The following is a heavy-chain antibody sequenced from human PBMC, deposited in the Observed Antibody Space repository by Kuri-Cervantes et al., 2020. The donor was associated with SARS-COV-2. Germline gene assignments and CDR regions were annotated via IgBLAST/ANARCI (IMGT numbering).Heavy chain of an antibody. CDR1: GGSFSGYY. CDR3: ATSGYYDFWSGYYFDY. Sequence: GSLRLSCAVYGGSFSGYYWGWIRQPPGKGLEWIGSIYYSGSTYYNPSLKSRVTISVDTPKNQFSLKLSSVTAADTAVYYCATSGYYDFWSGYYFDYWGQGTLVTVSS. CDR2: IYYSGST. J-gene: IGHJ4*02. V-gene: IGHV4-39*01. D-gene: IGHD3-3*01.